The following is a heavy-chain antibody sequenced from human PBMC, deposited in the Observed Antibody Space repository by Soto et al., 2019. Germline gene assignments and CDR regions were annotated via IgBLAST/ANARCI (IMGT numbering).Heavy chain of an antibody. Sequence: GGSLRLSCAASGFTFSTFDMTWVRQAPGKGLEWVSLIRGVAGSTHYPDSVKGRFTISKDNSNNMLYLEMNSLRADNTAVYFCVKGAWLDYWGQGNMVTVSS. V-gene: IGHV3-23*01. CDR3: VKGAWLDY. CDR2: IRGVAGST. J-gene: IGHJ4*02. CDR1: GFTFSTFD.